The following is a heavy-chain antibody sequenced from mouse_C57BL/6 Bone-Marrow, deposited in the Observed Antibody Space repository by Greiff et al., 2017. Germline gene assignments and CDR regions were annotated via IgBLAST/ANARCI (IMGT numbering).Heavy chain of an antibody. CDR2: IYPGSGST. D-gene: IGHD1-1*01. CDR1: VYTFTSYW. CDR3: ARRFYYGRDYAMDY. J-gene: IGHJ4*01. V-gene: IGHV1-55*01. Sequence: QVQLQQPGAELVKPGASVKMSCKASVYTFTSYWITWVKQRPGQGLECIGDIYPGSGSTNYNEKFKSKATLTVDTSSSTAYMQLSSLTSEDSAVYYCARRFYYGRDYAMDYWGQGTSVTVSS.